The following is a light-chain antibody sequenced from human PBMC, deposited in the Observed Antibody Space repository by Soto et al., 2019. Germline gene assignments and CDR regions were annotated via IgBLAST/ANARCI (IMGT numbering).Light chain of an antibody. CDR2: DVS. V-gene: IGLV2-14*01. J-gene: IGLJ2*01. CDR1: TSYVGGYNY. CDR3: SSYISSSTVGV. Sequence: QSALTQPASVSGSHGQSITISCTGTTSYVGGYNYVSWYQQHPGKATKLVIYDVSNRPSGVSNRFSGSKCGNTASLTISGLPAGYEADYYCSSYISSSTVGVFGGGTKLTVL.